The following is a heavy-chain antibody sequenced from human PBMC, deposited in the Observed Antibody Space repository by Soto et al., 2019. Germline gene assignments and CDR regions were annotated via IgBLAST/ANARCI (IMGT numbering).Heavy chain of an antibody. Sequence: QVQLVQSGAEVKRPGSSVKVSCKASGGTFSNSPIAWVRLAPGQGLEWMGGVIPIFSIVKYAQKFQGRVTFTADDSTSTAYMELSSLPSEDTAVYYCARGRTIFGVVTFDYWGQGTLVTVSS. CDR1: GGTFSNSP. CDR2: VIPIFSIV. J-gene: IGHJ4*02. CDR3: ARGRTIFGVVTFDY. V-gene: IGHV1-69*01. D-gene: IGHD3-3*01.